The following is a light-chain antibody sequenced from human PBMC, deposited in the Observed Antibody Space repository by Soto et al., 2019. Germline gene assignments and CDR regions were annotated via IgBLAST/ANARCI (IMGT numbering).Light chain of an antibody. CDR3: QHYNTWPLT. CDR2: DTS. Sequence: EFVMTQSTATLSVSPWEGVTRSCRANHGIGDTLDWYQHKPGQTPRLLIYDTSTRATGVPARFSGIRSGPEVTLTINSLQSEDFEIYYCQHYNTWPLTFGGGTKVESK. V-gene: IGKV3-15*01. CDR1: HGIGDT. J-gene: IGKJ4*02.